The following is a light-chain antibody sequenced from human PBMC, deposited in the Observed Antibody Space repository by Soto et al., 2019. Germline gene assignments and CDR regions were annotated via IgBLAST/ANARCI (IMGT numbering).Light chain of an antibody. CDR2: GAS. J-gene: IGKJ4*01. V-gene: IGKV3-15*01. CDR1: QSVSSD. Sequence: EIVMTQSPATLSVSPGERATLSCRASQSVSSDLAWYHQKPGQAPRLLIYGASTRATGIPARFSGSGSGTEFTLTINSLQSEDFAVYYCQQYYNWPLTVGGGTKVDSK. CDR3: QQYYNWPLT.